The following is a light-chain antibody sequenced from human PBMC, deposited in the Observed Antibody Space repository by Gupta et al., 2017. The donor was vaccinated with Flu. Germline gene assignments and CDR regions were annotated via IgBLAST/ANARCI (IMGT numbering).Light chain of an antibody. J-gene: IGKJ5*01. CDR3: HHYNDWIT. CDR1: QSVSSN. V-gene: IGKV3-15*01. Sequence: EIVMTQPPATMSASPGERATLACRASQSVSSNLAWYQQKPGQAPRLLIYGASTRATGIPARFSGSGSGTEFTLTISSLQSEDFSLYYCHHYNDWITFGQGTRLEIK. CDR2: GAS.